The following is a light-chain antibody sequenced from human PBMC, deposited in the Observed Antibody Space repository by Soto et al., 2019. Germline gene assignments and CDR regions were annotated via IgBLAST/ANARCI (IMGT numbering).Light chain of an antibody. J-gene: IGLJ1*01. V-gene: IGLV2-23*01. Sequence: QSALAQPASVSGSPGQSITISCTGSSSDIGGFGLVSWYRHHPGEAPKLIIFEGGKRPSGVSSRFSGSKSGNTASLTISGLQAEDEADYYCCSYAGSYTYVFGTGTKVTVL. CDR2: EGG. CDR1: SSDIGGFGL. CDR3: CSYAGSYTYV.